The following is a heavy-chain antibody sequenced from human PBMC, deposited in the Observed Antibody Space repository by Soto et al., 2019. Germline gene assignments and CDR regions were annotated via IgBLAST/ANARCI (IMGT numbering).Heavy chain of an antibody. CDR1: GGTFSSYA. CDR3: ARERYYGSGSYLPPYYYGMDV. J-gene: IGHJ6*02. Sequence: GASVKVSCKASGGTFSSYAISWVRQAPGQGLEWMGGIIPIFGTANYAQKFQGRVTITADESTSTAYMELSSLRSEDTAVYYCARERYYGSGSYLPPYYYGMDVWGQGTTVTVSS. D-gene: IGHD3-10*01. V-gene: IGHV1-69*13. CDR2: IIPIFGTA.